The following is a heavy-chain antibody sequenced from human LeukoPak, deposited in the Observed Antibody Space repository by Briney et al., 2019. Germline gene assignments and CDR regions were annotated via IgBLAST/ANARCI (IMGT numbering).Heavy chain of an antibody. CDR1: GFTFSSYA. Sequence: KPGGSLRLSCAASGFTFSSYAMSWVRQAPGKGLEWVGRIKSKTDGGTTDYAAPVKGRFTISRDDSKNALYLQMNSLKTEDTAVYYCTTGGVAYDPYFDYWGQGTLVTVSS. CDR3: TTGGVAYDPYFDY. V-gene: IGHV3-15*01. J-gene: IGHJ4*02. D-gene: IGHD5-12*01. CDR2: IKSKTDGGTT.